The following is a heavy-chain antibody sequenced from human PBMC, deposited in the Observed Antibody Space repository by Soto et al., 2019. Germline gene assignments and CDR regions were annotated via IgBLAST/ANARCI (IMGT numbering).Heavy chain of an antibody. Sequence: PGGSLRLSCAASGFTFSSYAMSWVRQAPGKGLEWVSAISGSGGSTYHADSVKGRLTISRDNSKNTLYLQMNSLRAEDTAVYYCHGAKLGYSYGFKRRFDYWGQGTLVTVSS. V-gene: IGHV3-23*01. CDR2: ISGSGGST. D-gene: IGHD5-18*01. J-gene: IGHJ4*02. CDR1: GFTFSSYA. CDR3: HGAKLGYSYGFKRRFDY.